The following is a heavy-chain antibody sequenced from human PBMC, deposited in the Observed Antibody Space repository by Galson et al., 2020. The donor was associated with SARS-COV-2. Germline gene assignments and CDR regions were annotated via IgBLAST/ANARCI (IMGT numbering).Heavy chain of an antibody. CDR2: IKPSDAGT. V-gene: IGHV1-46*02. CDR3: ARSTDLYGFHLDY. CDR1: GDTFNTYY. Sequence: ASVKVSCKASGDTFNTYYIHWVRQAPGQGLEWMGIIKPSDAGTTNAQKFQGRVTMTRDTSTSTVYMEMNSLRSEDTAVYYCARSTDLYGFHLDYWGQGTLVTVSS. D-gene: IGHD2-8*02. J-gene: IGHJ4*02.